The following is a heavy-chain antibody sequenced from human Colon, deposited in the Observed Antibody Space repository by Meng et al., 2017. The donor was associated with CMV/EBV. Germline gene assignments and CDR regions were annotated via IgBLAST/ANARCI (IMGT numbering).Heavy chain of an antibody. D-gene: IGHD3-16*01. CDR3: VHRTRLHGGQWDYFDY. J-gene: IGHJ4*02. CDR2: AYCNDDR. CDR1: GISSATSGVG. Sequence: LKDTPSTLVKHTQTPTLTFDFPGISSATSGVGFAWIRQPPGKALEWLALAYCNDDRRYNPSLRNRLSITKDTSKNQVVLTMINVDPVDTDKYYCVHRTRLHGGQWDYFDYWGQGTLVTVSS. V-gene: IGHV2-5*01.